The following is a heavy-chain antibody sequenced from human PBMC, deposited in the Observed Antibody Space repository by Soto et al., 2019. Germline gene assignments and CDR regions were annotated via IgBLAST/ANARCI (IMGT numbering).Heavy chain of an antibody. CDR1: GFMFSSFA. CDR2: TRSNGEHT. CDR3: AKDSKSVSVSAARVYGMDV. V-gene: IGHV3-23*01. Sequence: GGSLRLSCAGSGFMFSSFAMTWVRQAPGKGLEWVSTTRSNGEHTYYADSVKGRFTVSRDNSKNTLFLEMRSLRAEDSAIYYCAKDSKSVSVSAARVYGMDVWGQGTTVTVYS. J-gene: IGHJ6*02. D-gene: IGHD2-2*01.